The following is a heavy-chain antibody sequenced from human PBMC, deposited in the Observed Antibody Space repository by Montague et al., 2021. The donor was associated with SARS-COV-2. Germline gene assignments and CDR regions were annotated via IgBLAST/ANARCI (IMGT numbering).Heavy chain of an antibody. CDR2: INHGGST. CDR3: ARLRDGVVPSPILGVGPYYSYYYMDV. J-gene: IGHJ6*03. CDR1: GTSFSGYY. D-gene: IGHD3-10*01. V-gene: IGHV4-34*01. Sequence: SETLSLTCAVHGTSFSGYYWEWIRQPPGKGLEWNEEINHGGSTKYSPSLKSRLTISADTSKNQFSLKLTSVAAADTAVYYCARLRDGVVPSPILGVGPYYSYYYMDVWGRGTTVTVSS.